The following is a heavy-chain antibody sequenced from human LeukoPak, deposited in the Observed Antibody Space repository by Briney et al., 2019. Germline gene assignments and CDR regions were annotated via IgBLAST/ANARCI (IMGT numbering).Heavy chain of an antibody. Sequence: SETLSLTCTVSGGSISSYYWSWIRQPAGKGLEWIGRIYTSGSTNYNPSLKSRVTISVDTSKNQFSLKLSSVTAADTAVYYCASASGTGAAGTSFFDYWSQGTLVTVSS. CDR1: GGSISSYY. J-gene: IGHJ4*02. CDR2: IYTSGST. D-gene: IGHD6-13*01. CDR3: ASASGTGAAGTSFFDY. V-gene: IGHV4-4*07.